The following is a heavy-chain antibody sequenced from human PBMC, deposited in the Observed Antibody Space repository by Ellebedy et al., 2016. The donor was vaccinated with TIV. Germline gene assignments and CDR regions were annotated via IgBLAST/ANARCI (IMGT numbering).Heavy chain of an antibody. CDR1: GFNFTRYG. J-gene: IGHJ4*02. CDR2: IWYDESNE. Sequence: GGSLRLXXAASGFNFTRYGMHWVRQAPGKGLEWVALIWYDESNEFYADSVKGRFTISRDNSKNTLYLQMNNLRVEDTAIYYCAKDHSDYDFDYFDFWGQGTLVTVSS. V-gene: IGHV3-33*06. CDR3: AKDHSDYDFDYFDF. D-gene: IGHD5-12*01.